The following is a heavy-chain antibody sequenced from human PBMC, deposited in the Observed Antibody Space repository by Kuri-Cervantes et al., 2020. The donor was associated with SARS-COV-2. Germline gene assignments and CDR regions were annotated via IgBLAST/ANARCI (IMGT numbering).Heavy chain of an antibody. CDR2: INPSGGST. CDR1: GYTFTSYD. D-gene: IGHD3-9*01. V-gene: IGHV1-46*01. J-gene: IGHJ4*02. Sequence: ASVKVSCKASGYTFTSYDINWVRQATGQGLEWMGIINPSGGSTSYAQKFQGRVTMTRDTSTSTVYMELSSLRSEDTAVYYCARGRGYWLPADPIDYWGQGTLVTVSS. CDR3: ARGRGYWLPADPIDY.